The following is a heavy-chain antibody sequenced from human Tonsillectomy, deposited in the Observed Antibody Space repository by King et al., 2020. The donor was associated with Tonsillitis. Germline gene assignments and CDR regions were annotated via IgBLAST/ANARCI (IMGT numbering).Heavy chain of an antibody. J-gene: IGHJ4*02. Sequence: VQLVESGAEVKKPGESLKISCKGSGYSFSTYWIDWGRQMPGEGLECMGSISLGVCDTRDSPSFQVKVTISADKSISTAYLQWSSLKASDTAMDYCARGNDFFVYWGQGTLVTVSS. V-gene: IGHV5-51*01. CDR1: GYSFSTYW. CDR3: ARGNDFFVY. CDR2: ISLGVCDT. D-gene: IGHD1-1*01.